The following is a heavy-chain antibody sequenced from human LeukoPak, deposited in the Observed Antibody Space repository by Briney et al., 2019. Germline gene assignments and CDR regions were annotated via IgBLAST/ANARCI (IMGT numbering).Heavy chain of an antibody. CDR1: GFTFSSYG. CDR3: AKDRSAMVRGVIGIFDY. D-gene: IGHD3-10*01. Sequence: GRSLRLSCAASGFTFSSYGMHWVRQAPGKGLEWVAVISYDGSNKYYADSVKGRFSISRDNSKNTLYLQMNSLRAEDTAVYYCAKDRSAMVRGVIGIFDYWGQGTLVTVSS. V-gene: IGHV3-30*18. J-gene: IGHJ4*02. CDR2: ISYDGSNK.